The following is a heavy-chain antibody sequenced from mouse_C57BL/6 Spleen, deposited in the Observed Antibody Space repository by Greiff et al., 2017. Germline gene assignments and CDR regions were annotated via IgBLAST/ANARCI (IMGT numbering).Heavy chain of an antibody. CDR3: ASIYYGPYAMDY. CDR2: INPGSGGT. Sequence: QVQLQQSGAELVRPGTSVKVSCKASGYAFTNYLIEWVKQRPGQGLEWIGVINPGSGGTNYNEKFKGKATLTADKSSSTAYMQLSSLTSEDSAVYFCASIYYGPYAMDYWGQGTSVTVSS. J-gene: IGHJ4*01. CDR1: GYAFTNYL. V-gene: IGHV1-54*01. D-gene: IGHD1-1*01.